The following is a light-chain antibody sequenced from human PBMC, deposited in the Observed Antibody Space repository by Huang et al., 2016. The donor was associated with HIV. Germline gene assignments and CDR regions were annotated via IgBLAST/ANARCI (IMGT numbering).Light chain of an antibody. Sequence: DIQMTQSPSSLSASVGDRVTVTCRASQDISNYLAWFQQKPGKAPKSLIYSASTLQTGVPSRFSGSGSGTDFTLTISGLQPDDSATYYCHQYYSFPYTFGQGTKLDIK. CDR3: HQYYSFPYT. CDR2: SAS. V-gene: IGKV1-16*01. CDR1: QDISNY. J-gene: IGKJ2*01.